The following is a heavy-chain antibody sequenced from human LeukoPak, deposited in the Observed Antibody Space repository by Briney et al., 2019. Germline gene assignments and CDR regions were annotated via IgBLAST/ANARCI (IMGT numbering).Heavy chain of an antibody. CDR2: IYPGDSDP. V-gene: IGHV5-51*01. J-gene: IGHJ4*02. Sequence: GESLKISCKGSGYTFTNYWIGWVRQMPGKGLEWVGIIYPGDSDPRYSPSFQGQVTISADKSISTAYLQWSSLKASDSAMYYCARHGLGSSWFGFDYWGQGTLVTVSS. CDR3: ARHGLGSSWFGFDY. D-gene: IGHD6-13*01. CDR1: GYTFTNYW.